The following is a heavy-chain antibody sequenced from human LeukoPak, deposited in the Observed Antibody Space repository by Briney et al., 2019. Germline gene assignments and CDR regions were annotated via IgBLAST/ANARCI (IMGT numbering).Heavy chain of an antibody. Sequence: SETLSLTCGVYGGSFSGYYWSWIRQPPGKGLEWIGEINHSGNTNYNPSLKSRVTISVDTSKNQFSLKLSSVAAADTAVYYCARGRDFLNYFDYWGQGTLVTVSS. CDR2: INHSGNT. V-gene: IGHV4-34*09. CDR1: GGSFSGYY. CDR3: ARGRDFLNYFDY. D-gene: IGHD1-14*01. J-gene: IGHJ4*02.